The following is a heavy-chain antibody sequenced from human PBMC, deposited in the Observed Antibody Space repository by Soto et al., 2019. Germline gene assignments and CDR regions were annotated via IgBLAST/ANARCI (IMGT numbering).Heavy chain of an antibody. D-gene: IGHD3-3*01. CDR3: ARDLRGSGYYLNYYYYYGMDV. CDR2: INAGNGNT. J-gene: IGHJ6*02. Sequence: EASVKVSCKASGYTFTSYAMHWVRQAPGQRLEWMGWINAGNGNTKYSQKFQGRVTITRDTSASTAYMELSSLRSEDTAVYYCARDLRGSGYYLNYYYYYGMDVWGQGTTVTVSS. V-gene: IGHV1-3*01. CDR1: GYTFTSYA.